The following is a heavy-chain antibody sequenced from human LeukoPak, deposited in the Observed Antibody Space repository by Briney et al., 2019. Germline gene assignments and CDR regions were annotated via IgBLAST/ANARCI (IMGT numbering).Heavy chain of an antibody. D-gene: IGHD3-9*01. CDR2: ISWDGGST. J-gene: IGHJ4*02. CDR3: AKGPYYYDILTGCLLDY. Sequence: GGSLRLSCAASGFTFDDYTMHWVRQAPGKGLEWVSLISWDGGSTYYADSVKGRFTISRDNSKNSLYLQMNSLRTEDTALYYCAKGPYYYDILTGCLLDYWGQGTLVTVSS. CDR1: GFTFDDYT. V-gene: IGHV3-43*01.